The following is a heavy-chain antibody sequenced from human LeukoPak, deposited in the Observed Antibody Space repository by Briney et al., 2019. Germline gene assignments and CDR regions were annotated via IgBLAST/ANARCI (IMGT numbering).Heavy chain of an antibody. V-gene: IGHV1-46*01. CDR1: GYTFTSYY. D-gene: IGHD2-15*01. Sequence: ASVKVSCKASGYTFTSYYMHWVRQAPGQGLEWMGIINPSGGSTGYAQKFQGRVTMTRDTSTSTVYMELSSLRSEDTAVYYCARDNIVVVVAATRYYFDYWGQGTLVTVSS. CDR3: ARDNIVVVVAATRYYFDY. CDR2: INPSGGST. J-gene: IGHJ4*02.